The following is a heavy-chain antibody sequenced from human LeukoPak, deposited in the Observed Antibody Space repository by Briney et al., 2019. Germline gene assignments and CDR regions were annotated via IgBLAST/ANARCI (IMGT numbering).Heavy chain of an antibody. CDR2: LYYSGNT. CDR3: ARVYGYSFYYFDY. J-gene: IGHJ4*02. D-gene: IGHD5-24*01. V-gene: IGHV4-59*01. CDR1: GGSISSYY. Sequence: SETLSLTCTVSGGSISSYYWSWIRQPPGKGLEWIAYLYYSGNTNYNPSLKSRVTISVDTSKNQFSLKLTSVTAADTALYYCARVYGYSFYYFDYWGQGILVTVSS.